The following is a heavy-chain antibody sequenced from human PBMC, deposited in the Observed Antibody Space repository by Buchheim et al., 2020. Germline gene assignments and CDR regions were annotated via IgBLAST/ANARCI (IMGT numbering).Heavy chain of an antibody. CDR1: GFTFSSYA. Sequence: QVQLVESGGGVVQPGRSLRLSCAASGFTFSSYAMHWVRQAPGKGLEWVAVISYDGSNKYYADSVKGRFTISRDNSKNTLYLQMNSLGAEDTAVYYCARGQSYYDSSGYYYRSYGMDVWGQGTT. J-gene: IGHJ6*02. CDR2: ISYDGSNK. D-gene: IGHD3-22*01. CDR3: ARGQSYYDSSGYYYRSYGMDV. V-gene: IGHV3-30*04.